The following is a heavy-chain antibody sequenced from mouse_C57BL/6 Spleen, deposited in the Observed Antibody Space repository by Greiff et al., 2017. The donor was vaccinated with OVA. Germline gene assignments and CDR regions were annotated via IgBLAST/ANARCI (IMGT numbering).Heavy chain of an antibody. CDR1: GFTFSSYT. V-gene: IGHV5-9*01. J-gene: IGHJ4*01. Sequence: EVQLVESGGGLVKPGGSLKLSCAASGFTFSSYTMSWVRQTPEKRLEWVATISGGGGNTYYPDSVKGRFTISRDNAKNTLYLQMSSLRSEDTALYDCARQGDYGSSYAMDYWGQGTSVTVAS. CDR2: ISGGGGNT. D-gene: IGHD1-1*01. CDR3: ARQGDYGSSYAMDY.